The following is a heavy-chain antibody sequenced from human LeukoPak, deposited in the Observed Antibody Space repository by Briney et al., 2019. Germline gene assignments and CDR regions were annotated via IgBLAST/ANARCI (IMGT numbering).Heavy chain of an antibody. V-gene: IGHV4-34*01. CDR3: ARGSPSRYCSGGSCYSYAFDI. J-gene: IGHJ3*02. CDR2: INHSGST. D-gene: IGHD2-15*01. Sequence: SETLSLTCAVYGGSFSGYYWSWIRQPPGKGLEWIGEINHSGSTNYNPSLKSRVTISVDPSKNQFSLKLSSVTAADTAVYYCARGSPSRYCSGGSCYSYAFDIWGQGTMVTVSS. CDR1: GGSFSGYY.